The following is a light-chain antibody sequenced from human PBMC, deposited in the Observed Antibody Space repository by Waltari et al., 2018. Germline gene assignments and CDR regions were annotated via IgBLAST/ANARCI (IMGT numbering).Light chain of an antibody. CDR1: SGSIATNY. V-gene: IGLV6-57*04. CDR2: EDK. CDR3: QSYDNSLTV. Sequence: NFMLTQPHSVSESPGKTVTISCTRSSGSIATNYVQWYQQRPGIAPTTIIYEDKQRPSGVPDRFSGSIDSSSNSASLTISGLKTEDEADYYCQSYDNSLTVFGGGTRLTVL. J-gene: IGLJ3*02.